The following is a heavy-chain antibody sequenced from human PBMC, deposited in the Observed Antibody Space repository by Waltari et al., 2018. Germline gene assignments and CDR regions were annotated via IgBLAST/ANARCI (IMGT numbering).Heavy chain of an antibody. J-gene: IGHJ4*02. D-gene: IGHD5-12*01. V-gene: IGHV5-51*01. Sequence: EVQLVQSGAEVKKPGESLKISCKGSGYSFTSYWIGWVRQMPGKGLEWMGIIYPGDYDTRYSPSFQGQVTISADKSISTAYLQWSSLKASDTAMYYCARQSNSGYDLDYFDYWGQGTLVTVSS. CDR3: ARQSNSGYDLDYFDY. CDR2: IYPGDYDT. CDR1: GYSFTSYW.